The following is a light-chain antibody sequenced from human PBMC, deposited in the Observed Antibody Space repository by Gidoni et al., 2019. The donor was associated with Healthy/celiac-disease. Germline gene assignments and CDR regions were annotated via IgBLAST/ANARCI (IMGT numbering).Light chain of an antibody. CDR1: QGISSY. J-gene: IGKJ4*01. CDR3: QQYYSYPLT. CDR2: AAS. Sequence: AIRMTQSPSSLSASTGDRVTITCRASQGISSYLAWYQQKPGKAPKLLIYAASTLQSGVPSRFSGSGSGTDFTLTISCLQSEDFATYYCQQYYSYPLTFXGXTKVXIK. V-gene: IGKV1-8*01.